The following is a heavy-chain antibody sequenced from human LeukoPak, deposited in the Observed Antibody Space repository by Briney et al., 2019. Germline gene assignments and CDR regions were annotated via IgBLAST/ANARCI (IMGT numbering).Heavy chain of an antibody. J-gene: IGHJ4*02. V-gene: IGHV3-7*01. CDR3: ARVLFGDPWFTL. CDR2: IKQDESDK. CDR1: GFIFSKYW. D-gene: IGHD3-10*01. Sequence: PGGSLRLSCEASGFIFSKYWMAWVRQAPGKGLEWVANIKQDESDKYYEDSVKGRFNISRDNAKNSVFLQMNSLRAEDTAVYYCARVLFGDPWFTLWGQGTLVTVSS.